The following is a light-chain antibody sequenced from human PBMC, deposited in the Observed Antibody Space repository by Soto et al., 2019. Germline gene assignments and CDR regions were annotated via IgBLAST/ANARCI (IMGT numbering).Light chain of an antibody. CDR1: QSISNN. J-gene: IGKJ1*01. CDR3: QQYNKWPPWT. V-gene: IGKV3-15*01. CDR2: SAF. Sequence: EIVLTQSPATLSLSPGERATLSCRASQSISNNLAWYQQKPGQAPRLVIYSAFTRATGIPARFSGSGSGTQFTLTISRLQSEDFAVYYCQQYNKWPPWTYGQGTKVDIK.